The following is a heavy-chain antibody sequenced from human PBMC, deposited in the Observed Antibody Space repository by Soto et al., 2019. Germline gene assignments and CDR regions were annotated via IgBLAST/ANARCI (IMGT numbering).Heavy chain of an antibody. CDR1: GYTFTGYY. J-gene: IGHJ5*02. V-gene: IGHV1-2*04. CDR3: ARDGHCSGGSCSGWFDP. CDR2: INPNSGGT. Sequence: ASVKVSCKASGYTFTGYYMHWVRQAPGQGLEWMGWINPNSGGTNYAQKFQGWVTMTRDTSISTAYMELSRLRSDDTAVYYCARDGHCSGGSCSGWFDPWGQGTLVTVSS. D-gene: IGHD2-15*01.